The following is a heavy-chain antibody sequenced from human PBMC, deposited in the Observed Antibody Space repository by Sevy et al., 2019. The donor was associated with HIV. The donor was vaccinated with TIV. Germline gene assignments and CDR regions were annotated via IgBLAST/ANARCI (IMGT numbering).Heavy chain of an antibody. CDR2: IYYTGST. J-gene: IGHJ4*02. V-gene: IGHV4-38-2*01. D-gene: IGHD2-15*01. Sequence: SETLSLTCAVSGYSISSGHYWGWIRQPPEKGLEWVGGIYYTGSTFYNPSLESRLTISVDTSRNQFSLRLSSVTAADTAVYYCARVYSGYIDQWGQGTLVTVSS. CDR1: GYSISSGHY. CDR3: ARVYSGYIDQ.